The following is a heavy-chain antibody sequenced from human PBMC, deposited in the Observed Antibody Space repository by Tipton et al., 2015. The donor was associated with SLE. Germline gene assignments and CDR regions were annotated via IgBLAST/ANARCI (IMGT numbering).Heavy chain of an antibody. CDR3: ARHHVMWRRNY. CDR2: VYSSGSP. J-gene: IGHJ4*02. CDR1: GGTISSFY. Sequence: TLSLTCTVSGGTISSFYWSWFRQPPGKGLEWIGYVYSSGSPSSNPSLKSRITMSVETSKNQLSLKLRSVTAADTAVYFCARHHVMWRRNYWGQGILVTVSS. D-gene: IGHD2-21*01. V-gene: IGHV4-4*09.